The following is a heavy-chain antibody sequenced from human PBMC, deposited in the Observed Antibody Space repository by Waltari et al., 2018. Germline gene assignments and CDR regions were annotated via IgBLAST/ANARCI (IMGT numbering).Heavy chain of an antibody. D-gene: IGHD3-22*01. CDR3: ARVGDNYYDSSGYYDY. CDR1: GGTFSSYA. V-gene: IGHV1-69*10. J-gene: IGHJ4*02. CDR2: IIPILGIA. Sequence: QVQLVQSGAEVKKPESSVKVSCKASGGTFSSYAISWVRQAPGQGLEWMGGIIPILGIANYAQKFQGRVTITADKSTSTAYMELSSLRSEDTAVYYCARVGDNYYDSSGYYDYWGQGTLVTVSS.